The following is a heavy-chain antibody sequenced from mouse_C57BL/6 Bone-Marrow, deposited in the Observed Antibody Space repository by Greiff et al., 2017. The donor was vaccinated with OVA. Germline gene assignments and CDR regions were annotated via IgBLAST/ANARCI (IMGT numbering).Heavy chain of an antibody. Sequence: VQLQQPGAELVKPGASVKLSCKASGYTFTSYWMHWVKQRPGQGLEWIGMIHPNSGSTNYNEKFKSKATLTVDKSSSTAYMQLSSLTSEDSAVYSCARWIHYYGSSYDAMDYWGQGTSVTVSS. V-gene: IGHV1-64*01. CDR2: IHPNSGST. D-gene: IGHD1-1*01. CDR3: ARWIHYYGSSYDAMDY. CDR1: GYTFTSYW. J-gene: IGHJ4*01.